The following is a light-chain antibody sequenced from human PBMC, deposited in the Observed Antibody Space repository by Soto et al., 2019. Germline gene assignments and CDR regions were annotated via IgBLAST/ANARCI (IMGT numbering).Light chain of an antibody. J-gene: IGLJ2*01. CDR1: SGHSRYA. V-gene: IGLV4-69*01. CDR3: QTWATGIRV. Sequence: QLVLTQSPSASASLGASVKLTCTLSSGHSRYAIAWHQQQPEKGPRYLIKLNSDGSHSKGDGIPDRFSGSSSGAERYLTISSLQSEEEADYSCQTWATGIRVFGGGTKLTVL. CDR2: LNSDGSH.